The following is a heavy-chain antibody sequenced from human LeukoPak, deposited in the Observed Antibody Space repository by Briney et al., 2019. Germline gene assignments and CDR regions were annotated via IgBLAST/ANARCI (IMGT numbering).Heavy chain of an antibody. D-gene: IGHD2-2*01. V-gene: IGHV1-24*01. CDR1: GYTLTELS. CDR3: ARGVVVPAADYYYGMDV. Sequence: ASVKVSCKVTGYTLTELSMHWVRQAPGKGLEWMGGFDPEDGETIYAQKFQGRVTMTEDTSTDTAYMELSRLRSHDTAVYYCARGVVVPAADYYYGMDVWGQGTTVTVSS. J-gene: IGHJ6*02. CDR2: FDPEDGET.